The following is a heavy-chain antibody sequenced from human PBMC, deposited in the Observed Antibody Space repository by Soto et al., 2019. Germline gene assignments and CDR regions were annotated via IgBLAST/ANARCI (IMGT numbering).Heavy chain of an antibody. D-gene: IGHD5-18*01. J-gene: IGHJ5*02. V-gene: IGHV4-59*01. Sequence: SETLSLTCTVSGGSISSYYWSWIRQPPGKGLEWIGYIYYSGSTNYNPSLKSRVTISVDTSKNQFSLKLSSVTAADTAVYYCARDKGGGYSYGHNWFDPWGQGTLVTVSS. CDR3: ARDKGGGYSYGHNWFDP. CDR2: IYYSGST. CDR1: GGSISSYY.